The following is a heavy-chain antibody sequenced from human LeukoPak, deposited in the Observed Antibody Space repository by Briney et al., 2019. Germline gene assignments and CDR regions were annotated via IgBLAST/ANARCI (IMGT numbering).Heavy chain of an antibody. CDR3: TTDPPNYYDSSGPVP. Sequence: PWGSLRLSCAAYGFTFSNAWLSWIRQAPGKGLEWVGRIKSKTDGGTTDYAAPVKGRFTISRDASKNTLYLQMNSLTTEDTAVYYCTTDPPNYYDSSGPVPWGQGTLVTVSS. CDR1: GFTFSNAW. J-gene: IGHJ5*02. D-gene: IGHD3-22*01. CDR2: IKSKTDGGTT. V-gene: IGHV3-15*01.